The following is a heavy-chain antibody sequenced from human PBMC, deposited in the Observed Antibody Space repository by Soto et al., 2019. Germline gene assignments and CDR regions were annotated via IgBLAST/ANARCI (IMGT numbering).Heavy chain of an antibody. V-gene: IGHV3-20*04. J-gene: IGHJ6*02. Sequence: EVQLVESGGGVVRPGGSLRLSCAASGFTFDDYGMSWVRQAPGKGLEWVSGINWNGGSTGYADSVKGRFTISRDNAKNSLDLQMNSLRAEDTALYYCARESSSRADYGDYMPNYYYYGMDVWGQGTTVTVSS. CDR3: ARESSSRADYGDYMPNYYYYGMDV. D-gene: IGHD4-17*01. CDR1: GFTFDDYG. CDR2: INWNGGST.